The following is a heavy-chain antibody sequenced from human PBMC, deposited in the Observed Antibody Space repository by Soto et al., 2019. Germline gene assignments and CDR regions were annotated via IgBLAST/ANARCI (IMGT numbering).Heavy chain of an antibody. CDR2: INAGNGST. CDR3: ARGITLPTPLDY. V-gene: IGHV1-3*01. CDR1: GGTFSSYA. D-gene: IGHD1-20*01. J-gene: IGHJ4*02. Sequence: ASVKVSCKAAGGTFSSYAISWVRQAPGQRLEWMGWINAGNGSTNYSQKFQGRVTITRDTSASTAYMELSSLRSEDTAVYYCARGITLPTPLDYWGQGTLVTVS.